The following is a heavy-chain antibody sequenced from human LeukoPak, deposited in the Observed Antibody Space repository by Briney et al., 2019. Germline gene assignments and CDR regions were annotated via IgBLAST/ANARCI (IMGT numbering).Heavy chain of an antibody. CDR2: IKQDGSEK. Sequence: PGGSLRLSCAASGFTFTTYWMSWVRQAPGKGLEWVANIKQDGSEKYYVDSVKGRFTISRDNAKNSMFLQMNSLRAEDTAVYYCARELAVGAITEYFQDWGQGTLVTVSS. CDR3: ARELAVGAITEYFQD. J-gene: IGHJ1*01. D-gene: IGHD1-26*01. V-gene: IGHV3-7*01. CDR1: GFTFTTYW.